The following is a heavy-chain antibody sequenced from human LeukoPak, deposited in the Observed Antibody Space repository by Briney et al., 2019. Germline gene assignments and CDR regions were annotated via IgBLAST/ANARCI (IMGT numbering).Heavy chain of an antibody. D-gene: IGHD2/OR15-2a*01. J-gene: IGHJ3*02. CDR2: TFYRSKWYN. V-gene: IGHV6-1*01. CDR1: GDSISSNSVA. Sequence: SQTLSLTRAISGDSISSNSVAWNWIRQSPSRGLEWLGRTFYRSKWYNDYAVSVKSRITINPDTSKNQFSLQLSSVTPEDTAVYYCARGKYSAFDIWGQGTMVTVSS. CDR3: ARGKYSAFDI.